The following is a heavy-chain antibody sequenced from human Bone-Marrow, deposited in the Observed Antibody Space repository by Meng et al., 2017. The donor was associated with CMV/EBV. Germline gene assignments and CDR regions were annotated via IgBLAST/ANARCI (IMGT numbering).Heavy chain of an antibody. CDR2: INHSGST. CDR3: ARDLMLDQLLSGYYYYGMDV. V-gene: IGHV4-34*01. CDR1: GGSFSGYY. Sequence: SETLSLTCAVYGGSFSGYYWSWIRQPPGKGLEWIGEINHSGSTNYNPSLKSRVTISVDTSKNQFSLKLSSVTAADTAVYYCARDLMLDQLLSGYYYYGMDVWGQGNTVNGAS. J-gene: IGHJ6*01. D-gene: IGHD2-2*01.